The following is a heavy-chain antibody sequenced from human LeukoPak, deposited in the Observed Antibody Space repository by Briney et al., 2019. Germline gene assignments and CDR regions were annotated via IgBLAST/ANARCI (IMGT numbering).Heavy chain of an antibody. Sequence: GSLRLSRAGSGFTFGNFAMSWVRQAPGKGLEWVSGINWNGAYIYYADSVKGRFSISRDDAKKSLYLQMNSLRAEDTALYYCARGPEVSSPLWYFDLWGRGALVSVSS. CDR2: INWNGAYI. V-gene: IGHV3-20*04. CDR1: GFTFGNFA. D-gene: IGHD5/OR15-5a*01. J-gene: IGHJ2*01. CDR3: ARGPEVSSPLWYFDL.